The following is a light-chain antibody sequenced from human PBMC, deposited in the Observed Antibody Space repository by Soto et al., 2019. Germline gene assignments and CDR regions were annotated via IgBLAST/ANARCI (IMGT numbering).Light chain of an antibody. J-gene: IGKJ3*01. CDR2: GAS. V-gene: IGKV3-20*01. Sequence: EIVLTQSPDTLSLSPGERATLSCRASQSVSSDYLVWYQQKPGQAPRLLIYGASRRATGIPDRFSGSGSGTDFILTISRLEPEDFAVYYCQQYGSSPFTFGPGTKVDIK. CDR1: QSVSSDY. CDR3: QQYGSSPFT.